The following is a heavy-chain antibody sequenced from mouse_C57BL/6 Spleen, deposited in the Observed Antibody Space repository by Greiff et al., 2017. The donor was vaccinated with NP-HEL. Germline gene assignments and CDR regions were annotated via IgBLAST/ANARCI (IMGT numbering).Heavy chain of an antibody. CDR3: ARRGTAQALYDDAMDY. CDR1: GYTFTSYW. Sequence: QVQLKQPGAELVKPGASVKMSCKASGYTFTSYWITWVKQRPGQGLEWIGDIYPGSGSTNYNEKFKSKATLTVDTSSSTAYMQLSSLTSEDSAVYDCARRGTAQALYDDAMDYWGQGTSVTVSS. V-gene: IGHV1-55*01. CDR2: IYPGSGST. D-gene: IGHD3-2*02. J-gene: IGHJ4*01.